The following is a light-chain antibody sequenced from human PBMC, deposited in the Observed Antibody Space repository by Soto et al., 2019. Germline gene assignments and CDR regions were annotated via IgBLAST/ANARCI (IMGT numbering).Light chain of an antibody. J-gene: IGLJ1*01. V-gene: IGLV2-14*03. CDR1: SXDXGGYKY. Sequence: QSALTQPASVSGSPGHSITISCTGTSXDXGGYKYVSRYQQNTGKAHKLMIFDVSNRQSGVSNRFSGSKSGNNDSLNISGLQHEEEADYYCRSYTTSNTSQIVFGTGTKVTVL. CDR2: DVS. CDR3: RSYTTSNTSQIV.